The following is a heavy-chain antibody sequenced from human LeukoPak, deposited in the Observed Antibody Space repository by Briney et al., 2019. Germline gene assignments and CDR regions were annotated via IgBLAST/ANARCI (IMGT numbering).Heavy chain of an antibody. CDR3: ARERRITMVRGVIITGWFDL. D-gene: IGHD3-10*01. J-gene: IGHJ5*02. CDR1: GGSFSGYY. CDR2: INHSGST. V-gene: IGHV4-34*01. Sequence: PSETLSLTCAVYGGSFSGYYWSWIRQPPGKGLEWIGEINHSGSTNYNPSLKSRVTISVDTSKDQFSLKLSSVTAADTAVYYCARERRITMVRGVIITGWFDLWGQGTLVTVSS.